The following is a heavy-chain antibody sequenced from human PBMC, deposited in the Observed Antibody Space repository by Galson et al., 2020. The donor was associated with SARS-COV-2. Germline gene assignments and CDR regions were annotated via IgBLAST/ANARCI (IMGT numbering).Heavy chain of an antibody. J-gene: IGHJ4*02. D-gene: IGHD3-3*01. V-gene: IGHV3-23*01. CDR1: GFTYSSYA. CDR3: AKPKGGYDFRSGYPFDY. Sequence: GGSLRLSCAASGFTYSSYAMSWVRQAPGKGLEWVSAISGSGGSTYYADSVKGRFTISRDNSKNTLFLQMSGLRAEDTAVYYCAKPKGGYDFRSGYPFDYWGQGTLITVSS. CDR2: ISGSGGST.